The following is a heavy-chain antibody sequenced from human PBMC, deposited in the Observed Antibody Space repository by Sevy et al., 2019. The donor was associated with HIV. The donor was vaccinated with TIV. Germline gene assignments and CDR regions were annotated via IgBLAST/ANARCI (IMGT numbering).Heavy chain of an antibody. CDR3: ARDSYGVTTDY. J-gene: IGHJ4*02. Sequence: ASVKVSCKASGYTYSIYGIIWVRQAPGQGLEWIGWISAHDGNTHLAQNLQGRVTMTTDTSTSTAYLELRSLRSDDTAIYYCARDSYGVTTDYWGQGTLVTVSS. CDR2: ISAHDGNT. CDR1: GYTYSIYG. V-gene: IGHV1-18*01. D-gene: IGHD4-17*01.